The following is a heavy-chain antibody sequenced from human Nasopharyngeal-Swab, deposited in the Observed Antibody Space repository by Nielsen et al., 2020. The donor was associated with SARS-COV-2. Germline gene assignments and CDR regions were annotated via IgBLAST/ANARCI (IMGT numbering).Heavy chain of an antibody. J-gene: IGHJ3*02. Sequence: GESLKISCAASGFTFSNYNMNWVRQAPGKGLEWLAYISGSSRGVYYADSVKGRFTISRDNSKNTLYLQMNSLRAEDTAVYYCASPYGSGSLGAFDIWGQGTMVTVSS. CDR1: GFTFSNYN. V-gene: IGHV3-48*01. CDR2: ISGSSRGV. CDR3: ASPYGSGSLGAFDI. D-gene: IGHD3-10*01.